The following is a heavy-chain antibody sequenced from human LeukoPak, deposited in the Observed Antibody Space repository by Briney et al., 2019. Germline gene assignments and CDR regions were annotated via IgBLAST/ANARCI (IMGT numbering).Heavy chain of an antibody. CDR3: ARDRLWFGERLFDL. J-gene: IGHJ5*02. V-gene: IGHV3-21*01. D-gene: IGHD3-10*01. Sequence: GGSLRLSCAASGFTFSSYSMNWVRQAPGKGLEWVSSISSSSYIYYEDSVKGRFTISRDNAKNSLYLQMNSLRAEDTAVYYCARDRLWFGERLFDLWGQGTLVNVSS. CDR1: GFTFSSYS. CDR2: ISSSSYI.